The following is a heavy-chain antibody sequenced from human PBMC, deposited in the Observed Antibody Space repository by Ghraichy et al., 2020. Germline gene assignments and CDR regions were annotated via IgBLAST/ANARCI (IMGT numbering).Heavy chain of an antibody. V-gene: IGHV3-23*01. CDR1: GFTFSNYA. Sequence: GGSLRLSCAASGFTFSNYAMTWVRQAPGKGLEWVSAISGSGASTYYADFVKGRFTISRDNSKNTLYLQMNSLRAEDTAVYYCAKDPSHDSSGYNFDYWGQGTLVTVSS. CDR3: AKDPSHDSSGYNFDY. CDR2: ISGSGAST. J-gene: IGHJ4*02. D-gene: IGHD3-22*01.